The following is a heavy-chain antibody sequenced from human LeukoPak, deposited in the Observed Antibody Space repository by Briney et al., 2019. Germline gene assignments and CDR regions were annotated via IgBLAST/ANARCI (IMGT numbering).Heavy chain of an antibody. J-gene: IGHJ6*02. D-gene: IGHD3-10*01. CDR3: ARDPDYGYWNYYYYGMDV. CDR1: GFTFSSYG. CDR2: ISYDGSNK. Sequence: GGSLRLSCAASGFTFSSYGMHWVRQAPGKGLEWVAVISYDGSNKYYADSVKGRFTISRDNSKNTLYLQMNSLRAEDTAVYYCARDPDYGYWNYYYYGMDVWGQGTTVTVSS. V-gene: IGHV3-30*03.